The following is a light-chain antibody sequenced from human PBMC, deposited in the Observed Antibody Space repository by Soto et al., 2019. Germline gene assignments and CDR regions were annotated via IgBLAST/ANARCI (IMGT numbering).Light chain of an antibody. CDR3: QSYDSTLSGPWV. CDR1: SSDVGSYNF. CDR2: DVN. J-gene: IGLJ3*02. V-gene: IGLV2-23*02. Sequence: QSALTQPASVSGSPGQSITISCTGTSSDVGSYNFVSWYQQHPGKAPKLMIYDVNKRPSGVSNRFSGSKSGNTASLTISGLQAEDEADYYCQSYDSTLSGPWVFGGGTKLTVL.